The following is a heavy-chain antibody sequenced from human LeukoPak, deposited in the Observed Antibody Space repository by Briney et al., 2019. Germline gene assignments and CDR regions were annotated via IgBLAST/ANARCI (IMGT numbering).Heavy chain of an antibody. V-gene: IGHV3-7*03. CDR1: GFTFGRHW. J-gene: IGHJ4*02. Sequence: GGSLRLSCAASGFTFGRHWMTWVRQAPGKGLEWVANIKHDGSEKNYVDSVKGRFTISRDNAKNSLYLQMNSLRAEDTAVYYCATPLDYYDRSDSHQGGDWGQGTLVTVSS. CDR2: IKHDGSEK. D-gene: IGHD3-22*01. CDR3: ATPLDYYDRSDSHQGGD.